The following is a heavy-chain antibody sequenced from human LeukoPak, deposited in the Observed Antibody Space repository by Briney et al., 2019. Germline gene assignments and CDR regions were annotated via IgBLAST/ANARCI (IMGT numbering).Heavy chain of an antibody. Sequence: SETLSLTCAVSGGSISSSNWWSWVRQPPGKGLEWIGEIYHSGSTNYNPSLKSRVTISVDKSKNQFSLKLSSVTAADTAVYYCARVRYFDWLPRNYMDVWGKGTTVTVSS. D-gene: IGHD3-9*01. J-gene: IGHJ6*03. CDR3: ARVRYFDWLPRNYMDV. CDR2: IYHSGST. V-gene: IGHV4-4*02. CDR1: GGSISSSNW.